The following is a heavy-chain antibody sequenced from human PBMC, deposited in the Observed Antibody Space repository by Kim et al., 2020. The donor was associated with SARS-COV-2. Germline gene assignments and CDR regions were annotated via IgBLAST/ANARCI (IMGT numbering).Heavy chain of an antibody. V-gene: IGHV1-2*06. D-gene: IGHD3-10*01. Sequence: ASVKVSCKASGYTFTGYYMHWVRQAPGQGLEWMGRINPNSGGTNYAQKFQGRVTMTRDTSISTAYMELSRLRSDDTAVYYCARDDIYYGSGTHNEYYYYGMDVWGQGTTVTVSS. CDR3: ARDDIYYGSGTHNEYYYYGMDV. CDR2: INPNSGGT. J-gene: IGHJ6*02. CDR1: GYTFTGYY.